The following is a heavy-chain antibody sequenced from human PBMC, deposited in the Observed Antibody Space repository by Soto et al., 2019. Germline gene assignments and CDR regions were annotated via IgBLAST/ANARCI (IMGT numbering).Heavy chain of an antibody. CDR3: ARGVDYGDYYYYYMDV. Sequence: ASVKVSCKASGYTFTSYDINWVRQATGQGLEWMGWMNPNSGNTGYAQKFQGRVTMTRNTSISTAYMELSSLRSEDTAVYYCARGVDYGDYYYYYMDVWGKGTTVTVYS. D-gene: IGHD4-17*01. CDR2: MNPNSGNT. J-gene: IGHJ6*03. V-gene: IGHV1-8*01. CDR1: GYTFTSYD.